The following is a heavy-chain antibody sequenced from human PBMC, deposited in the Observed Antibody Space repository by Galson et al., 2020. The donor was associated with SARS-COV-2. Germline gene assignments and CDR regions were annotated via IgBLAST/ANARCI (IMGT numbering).Heavy chain of an antibody. CDR3: ARGGGSYFSAFDI. CDR1: GFTFSTYA. CDR2: ISYDGSNK. D-gene: IGHD1-26*01. Sequence: GGSLRLSCAASGFTFSTYAMHWVRQAPGKGLEWVAVISYDGSNKYYTNSVKGRFTISRDNSKNSLYLQMDSLRAEDTAVYYCARGGGSYFSAFDIWGQGTMVTVSS. J-gene: IGHJ3*02. V-gene: IGHV3-30*04.